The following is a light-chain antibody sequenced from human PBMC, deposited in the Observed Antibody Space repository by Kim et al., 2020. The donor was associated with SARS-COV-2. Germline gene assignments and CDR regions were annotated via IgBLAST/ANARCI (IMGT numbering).Light chain of an antibody. J-gene: IGKJ2*03. CDR2: DAS. CDR1: ESISNY. V-gene: IGKV3-11*01. CDR3: QQRSNWPPYS. Sequence: LSPGEGATLSCRANESISNYLAWYQQKPGQAPILLIYDASNRATGIPARFSGSGSGTDFTLTISSLEPEDFAVYYCQQRSNWPPYSFGQGTKLEI.